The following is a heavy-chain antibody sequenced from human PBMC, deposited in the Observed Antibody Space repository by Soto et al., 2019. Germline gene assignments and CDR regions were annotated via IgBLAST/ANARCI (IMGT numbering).Heavy chain of an antibody. V-gene: IGHV3-15*07. CDR2: VKTKTDGETT. CDR3: TSRIRTTNDY. CDR1: GFTFNNAW. D-gene: IGHD1-1*01. Sequence: EVQLVESGGGLVKPGGSLRLSCAASGFTFNNAWMNWVRQAPGKGLEWVGRVKTKTDGETTDYAAPAKGRFTISRDDSINTRYLQMNSLEIEDTAVYFCTSRIRTTNDYWGQGTLVTVSS. J-gene: IGHJ4*02.